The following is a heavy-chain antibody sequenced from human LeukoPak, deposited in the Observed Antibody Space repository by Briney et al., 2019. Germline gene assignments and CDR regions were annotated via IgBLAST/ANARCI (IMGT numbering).Heavy chain of an antibody. CDR1: GGSISSSSYY. Sequence: SETLSLTCTVSGGSISSSSYYWGWIRQPPGKGLEWIGYIYYSGSTHYNPSLKSRVTISVDTSKNQFSLKLSSVTAADTAVYYCRGTAMVLNYYGMDVWGQGTTVTVSS. J-gene: IGHJ6*02. V-gene: IGHV4-31*06. CDR3: RGTAMVLNYYGMDV. D-gene: IGHD5-18*01. CDR2: IYYSGST.